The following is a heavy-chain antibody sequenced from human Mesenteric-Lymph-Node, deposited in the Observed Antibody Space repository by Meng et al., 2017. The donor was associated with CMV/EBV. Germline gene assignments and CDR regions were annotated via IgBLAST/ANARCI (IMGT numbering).Heavy chain of an antibody. Sequence: LSNYARTWVRQTPGEGLEWVSTISGSGGGTYYADSVKGRFTISRDNSKNTLYLQMNSLRAEDTASYYCAKGDSGTMVRGIIRGSFDYWGQGALVTVSS. CDR3: AKGDSGTMVRGIIRGSFDY. CDR2: ISGSGGGT. V-gene: IGHV3-23*01. J-gene: IGHJ4*02. D-gene: IGHD3-10*01. CDR1: LSNYA.